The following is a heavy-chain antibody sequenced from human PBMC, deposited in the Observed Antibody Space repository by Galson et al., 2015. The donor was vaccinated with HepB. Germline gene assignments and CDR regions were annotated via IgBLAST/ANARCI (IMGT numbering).Heavy chain of an antibody. Sequence: SVKVSCKASGFTFTSSAVQWVRQARGQRLEWIGWIVVGSGNANYAQKFQERVTITRDMSTSTAYMELSSLRSEDTAVYYCAAVFHYEDGMDVWGQGTTVTVSS. D-gene: IGHD3-22*01. V-gene: IGHV1-58*01. CDR1: GFTFTSSA. CDR3: AAVFHYEDGMDV. CDR2: IVVGSGNA. J-gene: IGHJ6*02.